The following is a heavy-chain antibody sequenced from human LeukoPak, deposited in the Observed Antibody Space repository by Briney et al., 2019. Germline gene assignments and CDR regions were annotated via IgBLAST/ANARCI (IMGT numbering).Heavy chain of an antibody. CDR2: INPNSGGT. Sequence: GASVKVSCKASGYTFTGYYMHWVRQAPGQGLEWMGWINPNSGGTNYAQKFQGRVTMTRDTSISTAYMELGRLRSDDTAVYYCARVPSGSWSSELDYWGQGTLVTVSS. V-gene: IGHV1-2*02. CDR1: GYTFTGYY. CDR3: ARVPSGSWSSELDY. D-gene: IGHD6-13*01. J-gene: IGHJ4*02.